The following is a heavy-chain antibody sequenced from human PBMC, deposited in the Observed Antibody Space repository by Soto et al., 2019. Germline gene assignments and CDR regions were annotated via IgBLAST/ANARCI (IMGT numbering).Heavy chain of an antibody. D-gene: IGHD3-3*01. Sequence: AGGSLRLSCAASGFTFSNYAMSWVRQAPGRGLEWVSAVGGSGGSTYYVDSVKGRFTISRDNSKNTLYLQMNSLRAEDTAVYYCAKDSYYDFWSGNNWFDPWGQGTLVTVSS. V-gene: IGHV3-23*01. J-gene: IGHJ5*02. CDR2: VGGSGGST. CDR3: AKDSYYDFWSGNNWFDP. CDR1: GFTFSNYA.